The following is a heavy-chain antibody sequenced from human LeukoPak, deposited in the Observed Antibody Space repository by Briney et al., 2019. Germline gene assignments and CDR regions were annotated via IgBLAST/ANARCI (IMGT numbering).Heavy chain of an antibody. CDR3: ARGQWLDNS. J-gene: IGHJ4*02. CDR2: INHSGET. CDR1: GGSLSDHY. V-gene: IGHV4-34*01. Sequence: PSETLSLTCAVYGGSLSDHYWSWNRQPPGMGLEWIGEINHSGETKYNPSLKSRVAMSVDTSKNQFSLELRSVTAADTAMYYCARGQWLDNSWGQGTLVTVSS. D-gene: IGHD6-19*01.